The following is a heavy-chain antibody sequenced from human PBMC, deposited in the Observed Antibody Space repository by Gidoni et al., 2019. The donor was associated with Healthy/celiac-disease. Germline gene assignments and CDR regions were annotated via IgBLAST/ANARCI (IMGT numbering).Heavy chain of an antibody. CDR2: IIPIFGTA. CDR1: AGTFSSYS. J-gene: IGHJ6*02. D-gene: IGHD5-12*01. CDR3: ASPNPPDIVATMVYGMDV. V-gene: IGHV1-69*06. Sequence: QVQLVQSGAEVKTAGSSVKVSCMASAGTFSSYSISWVRQAPGQGLEWMGGIIPIFGTANYAQKFQGRVTITADKSTSTAYMELSSRRSEDTAVYYCASPNPPDIVATMVYGMDVWGQGTTVTVSS.